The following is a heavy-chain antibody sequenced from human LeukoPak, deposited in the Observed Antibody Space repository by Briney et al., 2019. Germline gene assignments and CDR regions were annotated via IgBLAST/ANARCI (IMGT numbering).Heavy chain of an antibody. Sequence: GGSLRLSCAASGFTFDDYAMHWVRQAPGKGLEWVSGVSWNSGSIGYADSVKGRFTISRDNAKNSLYLQMNSLRAEDTAVYYCAKDEWFGELFQYYYYGMGVWGQGTTVTVSS. D-gene: IGHD3-10*01. CDR2: VSWNSGSI. CDR3: AKDEWFGELFQYYYYGMGV. V-gene: IGHV3-9*01. J-gene: IGHJ6*02. CDR1: GFTFDDYA.